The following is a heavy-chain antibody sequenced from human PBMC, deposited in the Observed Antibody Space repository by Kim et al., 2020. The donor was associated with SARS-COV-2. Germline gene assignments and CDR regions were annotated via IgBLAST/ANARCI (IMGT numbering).Heavy chain of an antibody. CDR3: AKDRGDDGEDYYYYGMDV. CDR1: GFTFSSYG. V-gene: IGHV3-30*18. J-gene: IGHJ6*02. Sequence: GGSLRLSCAASGFTFSSYGMHWVRQAPGKGLEWVAVISYDGSNKYYADSVKGRFTISRDNSKNTLYLQMNSLRAEDTAVYYCAKDRGDDGEDYYYYGMDVWGQGTTVTVSS. D-gene: IGHD4-17*01. CDR2: ISYDGSNK.